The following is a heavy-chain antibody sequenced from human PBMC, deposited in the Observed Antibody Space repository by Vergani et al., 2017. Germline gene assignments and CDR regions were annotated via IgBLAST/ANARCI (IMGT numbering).Heavy chain of an antibody. CDR1: GFSLSSGGMR. J-gene: IGHJ5*01. V-gene: IGHV2-70*04. CDR2: VDWDNTK. Sequence: QVTLKESGPALVKPTQTLRLTCSLSGFSLSSGGMRVSWIRPPPGKALEWLARVDWDNTKVYSSSLKSRLFISKDISKNEVVLTMTNMDPGDTATYYYARMSGRTITCHSKGCWFDSWGQGILVTVSS. CDR3: ARMSGRTITCHSKGCWFDS. D-gene: IGHD5-12*01.